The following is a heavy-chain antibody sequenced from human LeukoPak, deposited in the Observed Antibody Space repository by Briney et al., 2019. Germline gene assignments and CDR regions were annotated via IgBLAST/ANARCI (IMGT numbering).Heavy chain of an antibody. J-gene: IGHJ4*02. CDR3: ARDPIPGQGDYFDH. CDR2: IAHDSSNT. Sequence: GTLRLSCAASGFTFSSYAMHWVRQAPGKGLEWVTVIAHDSSNTIYADSVKGRFTISRDNSKNTLYLVMNNLRPEDTAVYYCARDPIPGQGDYFDHWGQGTLVTVSS. CDR1: GFTFSSYA. V-gene: IGHV3-30*04. D-gene: IGHD1-26*01.